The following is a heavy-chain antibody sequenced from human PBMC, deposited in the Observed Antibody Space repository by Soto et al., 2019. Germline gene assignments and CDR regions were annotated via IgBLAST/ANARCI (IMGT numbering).Heavy chain of an antibody. V-gene: IGHV3-23*01. Sequence: GGSLRLSCAASGFAVSSGAMSWVRQTPGEGLEWVSAIRGSGGNTYYADSVKGRFTISRDNSKNTLYLQMNSLRAEDTAVYYCAKDDYGDYAGLEYFQHWGQGTLVTVSS. CDR2: IRGSGGNT. J-gene: IGHJ1*01. CDR3: AKDDYGDYAGLEYFQH. D-gene: IGHD4-17*01. CDR1: GFAVSSGA.